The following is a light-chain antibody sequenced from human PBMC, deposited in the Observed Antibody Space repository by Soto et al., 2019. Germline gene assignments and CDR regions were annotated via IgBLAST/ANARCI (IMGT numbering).Light chain of an antibody. CDR3: QSYDSSLSGWV. CDR2: GNS. V-gene: IGLV1-40*01. CDR1: SSNIGAGYD. Sequence: VVTQPPSVSGAPGQRVTISCTESSSNIGAGYDVHWYQQLPGTAPKLLIYGNSNRPSGVPDRFSGSKSGTSASLAITGLHAEDEADYYCQSYDSSLSGWVFGGGTKVTVL. J-gene: IGLJ3*02.